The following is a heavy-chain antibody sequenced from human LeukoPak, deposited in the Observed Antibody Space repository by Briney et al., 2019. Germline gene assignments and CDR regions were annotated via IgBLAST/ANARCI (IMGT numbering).Heavy chain of an antibody. V-gene: IGHV3-23*01. Sequence: GGSLRLSCAASGFTFSSYAMSWARRAPGKGLEWVSAISGSGGSTSYADSAKGRFTISRDNSKNTLYLQMNSLRAEDTAVYYCAKVLAGTTFDYFDYWGQGTLVTVSS. CDR2: ISGSGGST. D-gene: IGHD1-7*01. J-gene: IGHJ4*02. CDR1: GFTFSSYA. CDR3: AKVLAGTTFDYFDY.